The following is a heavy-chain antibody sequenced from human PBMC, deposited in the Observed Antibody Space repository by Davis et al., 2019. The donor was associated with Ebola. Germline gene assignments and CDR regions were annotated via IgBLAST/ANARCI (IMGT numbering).Heavy chain of an antibody. Sequence: AASVKVSCKASGYTFTSYGISWVRQAPGQGLEWMGWISAYNGNTNYAQKHQGRVTMTTDTSTSTAYMELRSLRSDDTAVYYCARGVTMIVVSNWFDPWGQGTLVTVSS. CDR3: ARGVTMIVVSNWFDP. CDR1: GYTFTSYG. V-gene: IGHV1-18*01. CDR2: ISAYNGNT. D-gene: IGHD3-22*01. J-gene: IGHJ5*02.